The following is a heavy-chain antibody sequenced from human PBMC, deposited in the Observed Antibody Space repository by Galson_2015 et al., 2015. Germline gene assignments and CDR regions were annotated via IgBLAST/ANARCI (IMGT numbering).Heavy chain of an antibody. CDR1: GFTFSSYA. Sequence: SLRLSCAASGFTFSSYAMSWVRQAPGKGLEWVSAISNNDGGTYYADSVRGRFAISRDNSKKTLYLQMNSLRADDTAVYYCAKSPIAVVLTTGGWRAFEIWGQGTMVTVPS. V-gene: IGHV3-23*01. CDR3: AKSPIAVVLTTGGWRAFEI. CDR2: ISNNDGGT. J-gene: IGHJ3*02. D-gene: IGHD6-19*01.